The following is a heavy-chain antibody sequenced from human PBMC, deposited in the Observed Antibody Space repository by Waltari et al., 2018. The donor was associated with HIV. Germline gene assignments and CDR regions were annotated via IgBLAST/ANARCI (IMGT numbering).Heavy chain of an antibody. Sequence: HVTLRESGPALVLPTHTLTLTCTFPGFSLSPSGMSVTWIRQPPGKALDWLALIDVDDDAYYSLSLKTRLTISQYTSKNQVVLTLTNVDPVDTATYFCARANILTGLFDYWGQGTLVTVSS. D-gene: IGHD3-9*01. CDR3: ARANILTGLFDY. J-gene: IGHJ4*02. V-gene: IGHV2-70*01. CDR1: GFSLSPSGMS. CDR2: IDVDDDA.